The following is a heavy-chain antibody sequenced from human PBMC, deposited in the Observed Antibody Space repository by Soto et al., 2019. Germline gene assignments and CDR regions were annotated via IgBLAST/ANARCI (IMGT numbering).Heavy chain of an antibody. V-gene: IGHV4-59*08. CDR2: IYYSGST. Sequence: SETLSLTCPVSGGSISGYYWSWIRQPPGRGLEWIGNIYYSGSTYYNPSLNSRVTISVDTSKNQFSLKLNSVTAADTAVYYCARHYDGSGHCSGGRCSCHYWGRGTLVTV. J-gene: IGHJ4*02. D-gene: IGHD2-15*01. CDR1: GGSISGYY. CDR3: ARHYDGSGHCSGGRCSCHY.